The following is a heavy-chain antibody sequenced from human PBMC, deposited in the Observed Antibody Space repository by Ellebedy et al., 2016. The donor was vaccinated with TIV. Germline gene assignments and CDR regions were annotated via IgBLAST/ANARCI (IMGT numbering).Heavy chain of an antibody. CDR2: FYYSGST. CDR3: AREGRGNSAGMDV. J-gene: IGHJ6*04. V-gene: IGHV4-59*01. D-gene: IGHD4-23*01. CDR1: GGSISNYY. Sequence: MPSETLSLTCTVSGGSISNYYWSWIRQPPGKGLEWIGYFYYSGSTNYNPSLESRVTISVDTSKNQFSLKLSSVTAADTAVYYCAREGRGNSAGMDVWGKGTTVTVSS.